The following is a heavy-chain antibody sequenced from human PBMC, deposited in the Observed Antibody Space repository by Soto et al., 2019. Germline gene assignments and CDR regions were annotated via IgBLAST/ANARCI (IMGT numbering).Heavy chain of an antibody. J-gene: IGHJ4*02. CDR2: IYGGGTT. CDR3: VQTTGWPGFDF. D-gene: IGHD6-19*01. CDR1: GFAVSSKS. Sequence: EVQLVESGGGLIQPGGSLRLSCAASGFAVSSKSMTWVRQAPGKGLEWVSVIYGGGTTYYADSVKGRFTISRDTSKNTLHLQMNSLRAEDTAVYYCVQTTGWPGFDFWGQGTLVTVSS. V-gene: IGHV3-53*01.